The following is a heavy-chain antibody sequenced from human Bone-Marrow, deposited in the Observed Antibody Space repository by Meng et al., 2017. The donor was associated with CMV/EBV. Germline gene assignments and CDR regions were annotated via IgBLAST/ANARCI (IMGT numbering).Heavy chain of an antibody. Sequence: GESLKISCAASGFAFSSFTMHWVRQAPGKGLEWVAVISYDGSIKYYADSVKGRFTISRDNSKNTLYLQMNSLRAEDTAVYYCARENDDYTFYYYYGMDVWGQGTTVTVSS. CDR1: GFAFSSFT. CDR2: ISYDGSIK. V-gene: IGHV3-30-3*01. CDR3: ARENDDYTFYYYYGMDV. J-gene: IGHJ6*02. D-gene: IGHD4-11*01.